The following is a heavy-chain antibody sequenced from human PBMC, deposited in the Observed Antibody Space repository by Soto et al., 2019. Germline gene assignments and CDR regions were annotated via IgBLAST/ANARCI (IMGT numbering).Heavy chain of an antibody. D-gene: IGHD3-10*01. CDR1: GYTFTSYG. V-gene: IGHV1-18*01. CDR2: ISAYNGNT. CDR3: ARDFVTMVRGDYYYGMDV. J-gene: IGHJ6*02. Sequence: QVQLVQSGAEVKKPGASVKVSCKASGYTFTSYGISWVRQAPGQGLEWMGWISAYNGNTNDAQKLQGRVTMTTDTSTSTAYMELRSLRSDDTAVYYCARDFVTMVRGDYYYGMDVWGQGTTVTVSS.